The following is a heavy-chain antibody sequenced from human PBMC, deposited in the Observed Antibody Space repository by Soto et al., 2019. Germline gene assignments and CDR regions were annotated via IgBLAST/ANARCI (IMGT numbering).Heavy chain of an antibody. D-gene: IGHD5-18*01. J-gene: IGHJ6*02. CDR3: ARGQRNTAMLLSQYYYYGMDV. CDR2: INHSGST. CDR1: GGSFSGYY. Sequence: SETLSLTCAVYGGSFSGYYWSWIRQPPGKGLEWIGEINHSGSTNYNASVKSRVTISVDTSKNQFSLKLSSVTAADTAVYYCARGQRNTAMLLSQYYYYGMDVWGQGTTVTVSS. V-gene: IGHV4-34*01.